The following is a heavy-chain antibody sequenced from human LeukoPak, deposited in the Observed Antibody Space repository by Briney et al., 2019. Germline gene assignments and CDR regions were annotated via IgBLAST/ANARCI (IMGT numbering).Heavy chain of an antibody. J-gene: IGHJ4*02. Sequence: SETLSLTCAVYGGSFSGYYWSWIRQLPGKGLEWIGEINHSGSTNYNPSLKSRVTISVDTSKNQFSLKLSSVTAADTAVYYCAGVVPPAGFDYWGQGTLVTASS. D-gene: IGHD2-2*01. CDR2: INHSGST. V-gene: IGHV4-34*01. CDR3: AGVVPPAGFDY. CDR1: GGSFSGYY.